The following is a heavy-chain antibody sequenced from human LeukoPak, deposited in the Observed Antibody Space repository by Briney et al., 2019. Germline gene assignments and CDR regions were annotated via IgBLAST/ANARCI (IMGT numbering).Heavy chain of an antibody. CDR2: LSYDGTKT. V-gene: IGHV3-30*18. CDR1: GFTFSSYS. J-gene: IGHJ4*02. Sequence: GGSLRLSCAASGFTFSSYSMHWVRQAPGKGLEWVAVLSYDGTKTGYVDSVKGRFTISRDNSRNTVYLQMNSLRADDTAMYYCAKDHQHYYDSSGYLDYWGQGTLVTVSS. CDR3: AKDHQHYYDSSGYLDY. D-gene: IGHD3-22*01.